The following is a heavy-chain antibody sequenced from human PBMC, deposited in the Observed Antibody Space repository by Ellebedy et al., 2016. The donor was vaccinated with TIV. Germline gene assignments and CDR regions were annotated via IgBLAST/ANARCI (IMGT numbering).Heavy chain of an antibody. D-gene: IGHD2/OR15-2a*01. Sequence: ASVKVSCKASGYNFKMYGISWVRQAPGQGLEWMGWISGYNGDTQYAQKLQGRLTMTADATTSTVYMELRSLRSDDTAVYYCARDERGDGSVIVIVHLKYWGQGTLVTVSS. V-gene: IGHV1-18*01. CDR2: ISGYNGDT. CDR1: GYNFKMYG. CDR3: ARDERGDGSVIVIVHLKY. J-gene: IGHJ4*02.